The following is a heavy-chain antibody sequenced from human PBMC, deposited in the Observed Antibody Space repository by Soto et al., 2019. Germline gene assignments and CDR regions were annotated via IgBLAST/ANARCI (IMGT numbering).Heavy chain of an antibody. D-gene: IGHD4-17*01. V-gene: IGHV4-59*01. CDR3: AREVVTTVTTGWFDP. CDR2: IYYSGST. CDR1: GGPISSYY. Sequence: LSLTCTVSGGPISSYYWSWIRQPPGKGLEWIGYIYYSGSTNYNPSLKSRVTISVDTSKNQFSLKLSSVTAADTAVYYCAREVVTTVTTGWFDPWGQGTLVTVSS. J-gene: IGHJ5*02.